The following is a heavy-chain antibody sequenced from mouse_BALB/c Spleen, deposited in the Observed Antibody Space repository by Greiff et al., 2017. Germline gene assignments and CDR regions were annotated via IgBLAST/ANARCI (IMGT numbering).Heavy chain of an antibody. CDR1: GYSITSDYA. CDR2: ISYSGST. CDR3: ARGGLRLRYAMDY. V-gene: IGHV3-2*02. D-gene: IGHD1-2*01. Sequence: EVQLQQSGPGLVKPSQSLSLTCTVTGYSITSDYAWYWIRQFPGNKLEWMGYISYSGSTSYNPSLKSRISITRDTSKNQFFLQLNAVTTEDTATYYCARGGLRLRYAMDYWGQGTSVTVSS. J-gene: IGHJ4*01.